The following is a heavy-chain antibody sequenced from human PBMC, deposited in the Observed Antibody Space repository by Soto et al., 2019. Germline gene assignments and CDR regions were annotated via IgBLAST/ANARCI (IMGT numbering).Heavy chain of an antibody. V-gene: IGHV1-69*12. CDR2: IIPIFGTA. CDR3: AKNPENYYDGMDV. CDR1: GGTFSSYA. J-gene: IGHJ6*02. Sequence: QVQLVQSGAEVKKPGSSVKVSCKASGGTFSSYAISWVRQAPGKGLEWMGGIIPIFGTADYAQKFQGRVTITADESTSTAYVELSSLRSEDTAVYYCAKNPENYYDGMDVWGQGTTVTVSS.